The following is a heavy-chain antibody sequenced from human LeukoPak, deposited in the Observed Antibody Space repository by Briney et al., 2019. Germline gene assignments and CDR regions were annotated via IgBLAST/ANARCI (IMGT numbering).Heavy chain of an antibody. J-gene: IGHJ5*02. Sequence: GASVKVSCKASGYTFTGYYMHWVRQAPGQGLEWMGWINPNSGGTNYAQKFQGRVTMTRDTSISTAYMELSRLRSDDTAVYYCARDNAWEVPAVPLGDNWFDPWGQGTLVTVSS. CDR3: ARDNAWEVPAVPLGDNWFDP. CDR2: INPNSGGT. CDR1: GYTFTGYY. D-gene: IGHD2-2*01. V-gene: IGHV1-2*02.